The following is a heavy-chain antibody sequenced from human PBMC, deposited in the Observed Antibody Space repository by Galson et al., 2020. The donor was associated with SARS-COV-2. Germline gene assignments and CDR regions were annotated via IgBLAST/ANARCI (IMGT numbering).Heavy chain of an antibody. CDR1: GYTFTSYG. Sequence: ASVKVSCKASGYTFTSYGISWVRQAPGQGLEWMGWISAYNGNTNYAQKLQGRVTMTTDTSTSTAYMELRNLRSDDTAMYYCARDNLLYSSSFTGRYWGQGTLVTVSS. J-gene: IGHJ4*02. CDR3: ARDNLLYSSSFTGRY. V-gene: IGHV1-18*01. CDR2: ISAYNGNT. D-gene: IGHD6-13*01.